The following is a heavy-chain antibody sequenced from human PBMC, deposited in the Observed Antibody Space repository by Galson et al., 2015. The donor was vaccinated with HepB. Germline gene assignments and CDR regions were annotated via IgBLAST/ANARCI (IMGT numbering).Heavy chain of an antibody. CDR3: ARESGTPGNWYFDL. D-gene: IGHD1-1*01. J-gene: IGHJ2*01. CDR2: IGTGGGP. CDR1: GFTFNNYD. Sequence: SLRLSCAASGFTFNNYDFRWVRQTAGKGLEWVSGIGTGGGPNYPDAVKGRFTISRENAQNSVFLQMNSLRDGDTAVYYCARESGTPGNWYFDLWGRGTVVIVSS. V-gene: IGHV3-13*05.